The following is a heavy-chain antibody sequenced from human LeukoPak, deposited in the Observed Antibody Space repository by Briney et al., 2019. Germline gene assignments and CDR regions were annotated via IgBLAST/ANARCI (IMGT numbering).Heavy chain of an antibody. CDR3: ARVGTYYRSLDS. J-gene: IGHJ4*02. D-gene: IGHD3-10*01. CDR2: IYHSGGT. Sequence: PSEPLSLTCTVSGGSINDASWNWIRQPPGQGLEWIGYIYHSGGTNYNPSLKSRVTISLDTSKNQFSLKLSSVIAADTAVYYCARVGTYYRSLDSWGQGTLVTVSS. V-gene: IGHV4-59*01. CDR1: GGSINDAS.